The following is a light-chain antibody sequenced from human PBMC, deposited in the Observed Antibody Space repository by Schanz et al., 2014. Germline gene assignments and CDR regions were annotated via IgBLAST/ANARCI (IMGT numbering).Light chain of an antibody. V-gene: IGKV3D-20*02. CDR2: GVH. CDR1: QSVSSSY. J-gene: IGKJ3*01. CDR3: QQRRT. Sequence: EIVLTQSPGTLSLSPGERATLSCRASQSVSSSYVAWYQQRPGQAPRLLMSGVHDRASGIPDRFSGSGSGTDFTLTISSLEPEDFAVYYCQQRRTFGPGAKVDIK.